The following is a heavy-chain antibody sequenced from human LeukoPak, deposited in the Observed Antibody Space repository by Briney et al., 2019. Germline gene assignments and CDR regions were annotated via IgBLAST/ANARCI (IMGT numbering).Heavy chain of an antibody. Sequence: SETLSLTCTVSGGSISSSSYYWGWIRQPPGKGLEWIGSIYYSGSTYYNPSLKSRVTISVDTSKNQFSLKLSSVTAADTAVYYCARVIAAAGPEGFWFDPWGQGTLVTVSS. J-gene: IGHJ5*02. V-gene: IGHV4-39*07. D-gene: IGHD6-13*01. CDR3: ARVIAAAGPEGFWFDP. CDR1: GGSISSSSYY. CDR2: IYYSGST.